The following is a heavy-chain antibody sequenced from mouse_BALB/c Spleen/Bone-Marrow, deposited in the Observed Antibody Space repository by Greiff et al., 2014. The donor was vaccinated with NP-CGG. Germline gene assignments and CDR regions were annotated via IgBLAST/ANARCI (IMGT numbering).Heavy chain of an antibody. Sequence: EVQRVESGGGLVEPGGSLKLSCAASGFTFSDYYMFWVRQTPEKRLEWVATISDGVSYAYYPDSVKGRFTISRDNARNNLYLQMSSLKSEDTAMYYCARAPPYDFYAMDYWGQGTSVTVSS. CDR2: ISDGVSYA. V-gene: IGHV5-4*02. CDR1: GFTFSDYY. J-gene: IGHJ4*01. D-gene: IGHD2-13*01. CDR3: ARAPPYDFYAMDY.